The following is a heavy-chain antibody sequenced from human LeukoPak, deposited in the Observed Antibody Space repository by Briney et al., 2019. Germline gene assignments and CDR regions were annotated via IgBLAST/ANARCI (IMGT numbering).Heavy chain of an antibody. Sequence: GGSLRLSCAASGFTFDDYGMTWVRQAPGKGLEGVSGINWSGGGLGYGDSVKGRFTISRDNAKNSLYLEMNSLRAEDTALYFCARVGIVGATGTLDAFDIWGQGTMVTVSS. D-gene: IGHD1-26*01. CDR1: GFTFDDYG. CDR2: INWSGGGL. J-gene: IGHJ3*02. V-gene: IGHV3-20*04. CDR3: ARVGIVGATGTLDAFDI.